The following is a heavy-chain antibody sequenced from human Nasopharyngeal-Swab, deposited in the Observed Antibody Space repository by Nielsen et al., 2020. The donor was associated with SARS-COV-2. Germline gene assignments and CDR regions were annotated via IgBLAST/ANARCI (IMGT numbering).Heavy chain of an antibody. D-gene: IGHD3-3*01. V-gene: IGHV1-18*01. CDR2: ISAYNGNT. J-gene: IGHJ4*02. Sequence: ASVKVSCKASGYTFTSYGISWMRQAPGQGLEWMGWISAYNGNTNYAQKLQGRVTMTTDTSTSTAYMELRSLRSDDTAVYYCARVELYDFWSGYYLFDYWGQGTLVTVSS. CDR3: ARVELYDFWSGYYLFDY. CDR1: GYTFTSYG.